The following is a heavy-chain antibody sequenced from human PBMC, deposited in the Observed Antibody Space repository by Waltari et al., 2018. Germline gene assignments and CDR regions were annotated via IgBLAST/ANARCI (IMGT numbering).Heavy chain of an antibody. CDR1: GFTFSDHY. CDR2: IYYSGST. D-gene: IGHD6-13*01. J-gene: IGHJ4*02. CDR3: ARESIAAAGTLDY. Sequence: VQLVESGGGLVQPGGSLRLSCAASGFTFSDHYMDWVRQAPGKGLEWIGSIYYSGSTYYNPSLKSRVTISVDTSKNQFSLKLSSVTAADTAVYYCARESIAAAGTLDYWGQGTLVTVSS. V-gene: IGHV4-38-2*02.